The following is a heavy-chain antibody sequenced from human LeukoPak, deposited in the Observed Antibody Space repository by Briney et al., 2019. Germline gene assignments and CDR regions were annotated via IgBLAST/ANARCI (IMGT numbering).Heavy chain of an antibody. CDR3: ARSLDAVTPYYYGMDV. D-gene: IGHD4-17*01. Sequence: SETLSLTCTVSGGSISSYYWSWIRQPPGKGLEWIGYIYYSGSTNYNPSLKSRVTISVDTAKNQFSLKLSSVTAADTAVYYCARSLDAVTPYYYGMDVWGQGTTVTVSS. CDR2: IYYSGST. J-gene: IGHJ6*02. CDR1: GGSISSYY. V-gene: IGHV4-59*08.